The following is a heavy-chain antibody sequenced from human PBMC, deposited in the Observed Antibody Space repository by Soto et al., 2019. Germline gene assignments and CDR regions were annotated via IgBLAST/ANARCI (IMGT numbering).Heavy chain of an antibody. CDR3: ARDRRWELLDEAFDI. Sequence: SLRLSCAASGFTFSSYWMHWVRHAPGTWLVWVARINRDGSRTRYADSVKGRFTISRDNAKNTMYLQMNSLRAEDTAVYYCARDRRWELLDEAFDIWGQGTMVTVSS. J-gene: IGHJ3*02. V-gene: IGHV3-74*01. D-gene: IGHD1-26*01. CDR1: GFTFSSYW. CDR2: INRDGSRT.